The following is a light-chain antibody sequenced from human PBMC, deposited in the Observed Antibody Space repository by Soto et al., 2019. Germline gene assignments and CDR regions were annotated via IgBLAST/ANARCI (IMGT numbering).Light chain of an antibody. J-gene: IGLJ2*01. Sequence: QSALAQPPSVSRSPGQSITISCAGTNRDVGGYNYVSWYQQYPGKAPKLIIYEVTYRPSGVSNRFSGSKSGNTASLTISGLQGEDEADYYCSSYSSSSALDVIFGGGTKLTVL. CDR3: SSYSSSSALDVI. CDR2: EVT. V-gene: IGLV2-14*01. CDR1: NRDVGGYNY.